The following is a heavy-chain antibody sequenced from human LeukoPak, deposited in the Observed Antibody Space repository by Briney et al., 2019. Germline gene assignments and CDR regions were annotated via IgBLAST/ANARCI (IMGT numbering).Heavy chain of an antibody. CDR2: ISSSGSTI. CDR1: GFTFSSYE. D-gene: IGHD2-2*01. CDR3: ARRLGYCSSTSCSK. V-gene: IGHV3-48*03. Sequence: PGGSLRLSCAASGFTFSSYETNWVRQAPGKGLEWVSYISSSGSTIYYADSVKGRFTISRDNAKNSLYLQMNSLRAEDTAVYYCARRLGYCSSTSCSKWGQGTLVTVSS. J-gene: IGHJ4*02.